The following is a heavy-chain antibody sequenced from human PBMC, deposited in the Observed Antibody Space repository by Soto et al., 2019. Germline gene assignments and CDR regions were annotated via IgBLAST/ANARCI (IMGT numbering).Heavy chain of an antibody. Sequence: QVQLQQCGAGLLKPSETLSLTCAVYGGSFSGHYWSWIRQPPGKGLEWIGEINHSGSTNYNPTIKSRVTISVEMSKNQFSLKLSSVTAADTAVYYCARAGADTAMIYYSYGMDVWGQGTTVTVSS. CDR2: INHSGST. D-gene: IGHD5-18*01. V-gene: IGHV4-34*01. CDR3: ARAGADTAMIYYSYGMDV. J-gene: IGHJ6*02. CDR1: GGSFSGHY.